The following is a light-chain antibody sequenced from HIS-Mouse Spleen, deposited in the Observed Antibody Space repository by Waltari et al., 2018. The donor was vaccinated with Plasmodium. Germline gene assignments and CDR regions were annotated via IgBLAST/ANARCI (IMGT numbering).Light chain of an antibody. CDR2: WSS. Sequence: DIVMHQSPDSLPDYLGKSPTFNCKTTQSLLYSSNNKNYLAGYQQKPGQPPKQLIYWSSTRESGVPDRFSGSGSGTDFTLTISSLQAEDVAVYYCQQYYSTPYTFGQGTKLEIK. CDR1: QSLLYSSNNKNY. CDR3: QQYYSTPYT. J-gene: IGKJ2*01. V-gene: IGKV4-1*01.